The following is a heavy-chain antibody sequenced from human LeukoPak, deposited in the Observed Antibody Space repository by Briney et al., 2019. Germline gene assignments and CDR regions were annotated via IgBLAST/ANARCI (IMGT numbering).Heavy chain of an antibody. V-gene: IGHV4-59*01. D-gene: IGHD3-22*01. CDR3: ARGRTYYDSSGYYLYFDY. CDR2: IYDSGST. CDR1: GGSFSSYY. J-gene: IGHJ4*02. Sequence: SETLSVTCTVSGGSFSSYYWTWIRQPPGKGLEWIGYIYDSGSTNYNPSLKSRVTISVDTSKNQVSLNLSSVTAADTAVYYCARGRTYYDSSGYYLYFDYWGQGTPVTVSS.